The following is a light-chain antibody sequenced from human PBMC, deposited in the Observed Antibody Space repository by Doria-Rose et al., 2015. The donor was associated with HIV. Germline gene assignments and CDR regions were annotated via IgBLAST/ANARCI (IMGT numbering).Light chain of an antibody. V-gene: IGKV3-20*01. CDR1: QSFSSTY. CDR2: DGS. Sequence: TQSPGTLSLSSGERATLSCRASQSFSSTYLAWYQQKPGQAPSLLIYDGSTGATGIPDRFSASGSGTDFTLTINRLEPEDFALYYCHQYGTSWTFGQGTKVEI. CDR3: HQYGTSWT. J-gene: IGKJ1*01.